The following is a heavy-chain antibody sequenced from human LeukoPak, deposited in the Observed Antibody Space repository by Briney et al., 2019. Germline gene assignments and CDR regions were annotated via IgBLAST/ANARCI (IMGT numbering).Heavy chain of an antibody. V-gene: IGHV3-23*01. J-gene: IGHJ4*02. CDR3: AKSITMIVVVKGYFDY. D-gene: IGHD3-22*01. CDR1: GFSFSSYA. CDR2: FSGSGGST. Sequence: GGSLRLSCAAYGFSFSSYAMSWVRQAPGKGLEWVSAFSGSGGSTYYADSVKGRFTISRDNSKNTLYLQMNSLRAEDTAVYYCAKSITMIVVVKGYFDYWGQGTLVTVSS.